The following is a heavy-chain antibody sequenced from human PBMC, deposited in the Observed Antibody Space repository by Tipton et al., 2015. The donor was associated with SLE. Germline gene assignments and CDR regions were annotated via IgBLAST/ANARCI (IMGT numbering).Heavy chain of an antibody. Sequence: LRLSCAASGFTFSNYAMHWVRQPPGKGLEWIAEINDSGTTNYNPSLKSRVTISGDTSRNQFSLKLSSVTAADTAVYYCARDQDSTFDIWGQGTMVTVSS. J-gene: IGHJ3*02. CDR2: INDSGTT. V-gene: IGHV4-34*01. CDR1: GFTFSNYA. CDR3: ARDQDSTFDI. D-gene: IGHD2-2*01.